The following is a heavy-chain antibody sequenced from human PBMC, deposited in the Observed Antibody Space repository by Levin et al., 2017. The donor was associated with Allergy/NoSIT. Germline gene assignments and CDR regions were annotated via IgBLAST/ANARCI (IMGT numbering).Heavy chain of an antibody. Sequence: SETLSLTCTVSGGSISSSSYYWGWIRQPPGKGLEWIGSIYYSGSTYYNPSLKSRFTISVDTSKNQFSLKLSSVTAADTAVYYCASPLTGHDAFDIWGQRTMVTVSS. CDR2: IYYSGST. V-gene: IGHV4-39*01. D-gene: IGHD7-27*01. CDR1: GGSISSSSYY. CDR3: ASPLTGHDAFDI. J-gene: IGHJ3*02.